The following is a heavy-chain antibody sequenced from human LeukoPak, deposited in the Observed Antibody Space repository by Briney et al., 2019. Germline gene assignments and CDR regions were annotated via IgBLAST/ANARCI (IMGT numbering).Heavy chain of an antibody. J-gene: IGHJ4*02. V-gene: IGHV1-69*01. CDR3: ARGHDILTM. CDR1: GATFSSLA. D-gene: IGHD3-9*01. CDR2: IFPISGTS. Sequence: GASVKVSCKASGATFSSLAISWVRQAPGQGLERMGGIFPISGTSNYAQKFQGRVTSTSDESTSTAYVELRSLRSEDTAVYYCARGHDILTMWGQGTLVTVSS.